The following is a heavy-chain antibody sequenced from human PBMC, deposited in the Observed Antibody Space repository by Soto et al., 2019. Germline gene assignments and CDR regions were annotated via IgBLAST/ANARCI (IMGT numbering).Heavy chain of an antibody. D-gene: IGHD1-26*01. J-gene: IGHJ4*02. V-gene: IGHV1-2*02. Sequence: ASVKVSFKASGYTFTVYYMHWVRQAPGQGLEWMGWINPKSGGTMYPQKFQGRVTMTWDTSISTAYMALTRLRSDDTAVYYCARDLAKGGGSAGFDYWGQGTLVTVSS. CDR3: ARDLAKGGGSAGFDY. CDR1: GYTFTVYY. CDR2: INPKSGGT.